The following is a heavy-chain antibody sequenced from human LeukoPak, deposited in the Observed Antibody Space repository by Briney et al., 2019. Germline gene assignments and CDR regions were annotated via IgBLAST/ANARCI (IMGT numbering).Heavy chain of an antibody. CDR2: ILHSGST. V-gene: IGHV4-4*02. CDR3: ARVLGDSSGYYNDY. D-gene: IGHD3-22*01. CDR1: GYSISSGYW. J-gene: IGHJ4*02. Sequence: SETLSLTCVVSGYSISSGYWWSWVRQSPGKGLEWIGEILHSGSTNYNPFLKSRVTISVDTSKNQFSLKLSSVTAADTAVYYCARVLGDSSGYYNDYWGQGTLVTVSS.